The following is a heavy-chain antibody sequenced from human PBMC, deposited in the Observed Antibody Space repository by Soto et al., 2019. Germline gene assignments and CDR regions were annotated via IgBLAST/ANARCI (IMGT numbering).Heavy chain of an antibody. D-gene: IGHD2-2*01. J-gene: IGHJ6*02. Sequence: SVKVSCKASGGTFGNYAICWVRQAPGQGLEWMGGIMPVFGTVNYAQKFQGRVTITADKFTNTAYMELSSLRSEDTAVYYCARVYVPGIYGEDVWGQGTTVTVSS. V-gene: IGHV1-69*06. CDR2: IMPVFGTV. CDR3: ARVYVPGIYGEDV. CDR1: GGTFGNYA.